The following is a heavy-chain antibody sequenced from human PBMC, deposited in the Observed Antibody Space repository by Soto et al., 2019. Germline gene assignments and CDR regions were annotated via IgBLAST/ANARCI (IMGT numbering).Heavy chain of an antibody. D-gene: IGHD7-27*01. CDR1: GFTFSSYA. CDR3: ARGWTGDGSNWYFDL. V-gene: IGHV3-30-3*01. J-gene: IGHJ2*01. CDR2: ISYDGSNK. Sequence: QVQLVESGGGVVQPGRSLRLSCAASGFTFSSYAMHWVRQAPGKGREWVAVISYDGSNKYYADSVKGRFTISRDNSKNTLYLQMNSLRAEDTAVYYCARGWTGDGSNWYFDLWGRGTLVTVSS.